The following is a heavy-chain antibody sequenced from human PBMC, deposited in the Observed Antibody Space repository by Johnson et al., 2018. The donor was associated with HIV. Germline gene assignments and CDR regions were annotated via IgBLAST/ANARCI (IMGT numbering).Heavy chain of an antibody. CDR3: ATGVVVTAMNDAFDI. V-gene: IGHV3-30*02. J-gene: IGHJ3*02. CDR2: IRYDGSNK. D-gene: IGHD2-21*02. CDR1: GFTFSSYG. Sequence: QVQLVESGGGLVQPGGSLRLSCAASGFTFSSYGMHWVRQAPGKGLEWVAFIRYDGSNKYYADSVKGRFTISRDNSKNTLYLQMNSLRAEETAVYYCATGVVVTAMNDAFDIWGQGTMVTVSS.